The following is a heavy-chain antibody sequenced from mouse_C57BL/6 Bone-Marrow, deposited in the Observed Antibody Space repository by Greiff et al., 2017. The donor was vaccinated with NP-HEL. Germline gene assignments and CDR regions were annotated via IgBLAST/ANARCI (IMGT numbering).Heavy chain of an antibody. J-gene: IGHJ4*01. V-gene: IGHV5-6*02. Sequence: DVMLVESGGDLVKPGGSLKLSCAASGFTFSSYGMSWVRQTPDKRLEWVATISSGGSYTYYPDSVKGRFTISRDNAKNTLYLQMSSLKSEDTAMYYCARDPLYYYGSSPYAMDYWGQGTSVTGSS. D-gene: IGHD1-1*01. CDR1: GFTFSSYG. CDR3: ARDPLYYYGSSPYAMDY. CDR2: ISSGGSYT.